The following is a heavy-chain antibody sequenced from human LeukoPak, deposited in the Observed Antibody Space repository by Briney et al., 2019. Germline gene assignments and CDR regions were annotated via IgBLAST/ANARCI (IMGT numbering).Heavy chain of an antibody. J-gene: IGHJ4*02. CDR1: GYTFTSYD. CDR2: MNPNSGNT. D-gene: IGHD3-10*01. V-gene: IGHV1-8*01. Sequence: GASVKVSCKASGYTFTSYDINWVRQATGQGLEWMGWMNPNSGNTGYAQKFQGRVTMTRNTSISTAYMEPSSLRAEDTAVYYLARGPLYGSGDDYWGQGTLVTVYS. CDR3: ARGPLYGSGDDY.